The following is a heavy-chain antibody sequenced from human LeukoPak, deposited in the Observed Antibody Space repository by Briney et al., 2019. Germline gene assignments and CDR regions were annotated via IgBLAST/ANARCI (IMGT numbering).Heavy chain of an antibody. V-gene: IGHV4-4*02. Sequence: SETLSLTCALSGDSISNGNWWSWDRQPPGKGLEWVGEVKHSGRTIYNPSLESLISISVDRSKKQFSLKLTSVTAADTALYYCAIRFGRLEAGGTPFDSWGQGTLVTVSS. CDR3: AIRFGRLEAGGTPFDS. J-gene: IGHJ4*02. CDR2: VKHSGRT. CDR1: GDSISNGNW. D-gene: IGHD6-13*01.